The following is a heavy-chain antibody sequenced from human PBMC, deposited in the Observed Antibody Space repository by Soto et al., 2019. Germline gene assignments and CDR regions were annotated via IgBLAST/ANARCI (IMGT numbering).Heavy chain of an antibody. D-gene: IGHD2-8*02. CDR2: IKSKIDGGTT. CDR1: GFTFSNAW. CDR3: ITFFLWYWEHCYLHSFPTLLSSDL. V-gene: IGHV3-15*07. Sequence: GGSLRLSCAASGFTFSNAWINWVRQAPGKGLEWVGRIKSKIDGGTTDFAAPVKGRFAISRDDSKNTLYMQMNSLKIEDTAVYYCITFFLWYWEHCYLHSFPTLLSSDL. J-gene: IGHJ2*01.